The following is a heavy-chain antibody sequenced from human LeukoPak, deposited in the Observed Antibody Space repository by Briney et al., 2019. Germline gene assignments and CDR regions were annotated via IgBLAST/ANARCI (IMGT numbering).Heavy chain of an antibody. D-gene: IGHD1-14*01. V-gene: IGHV4-34*01. Sequence: KSSETLSLTCAVYGGSFSGYYWSWIRQPPGKGLEWIGEINHSGSTNYNPSLKSRVTISVDTSKNQFSLKLSSVTAADTAVYYCARGSPRTQYYFDYWGQGTLVTVSS. CDR2: INHSGST. CDR1: GGSFSGYY. CDR3: ARGSPRTQYYFDY. J-gene: IGHJ4*02.